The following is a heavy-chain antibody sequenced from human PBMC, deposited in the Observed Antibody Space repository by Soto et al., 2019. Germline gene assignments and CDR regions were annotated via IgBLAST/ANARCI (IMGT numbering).Heavy chain of an antibody. J-gene: IGHJ6*01. D-gene: IGHD3-9*01. V-gene: IGHV3-48*01. CDR1: GFTFSSYS. Sequence: EVQLVESGGGLVQPGGSLRLSCAASGFTFSSYSMNWVRQAPGKGLEWVSYISSSSSPIYYADSGKGRFTISRDNAKNSLYLQMNSLRAEDTAVYYCAREGAYYDIYTHDYYYYGMDVW. CDR3: AREGAYYDIYTHDYYYYGMDV. CDR2: ISSSSSPI.